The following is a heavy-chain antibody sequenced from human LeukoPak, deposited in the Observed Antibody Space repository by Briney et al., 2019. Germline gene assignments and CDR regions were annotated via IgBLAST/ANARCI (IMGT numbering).Heavy chain of an antibody. J-gene: IGHJ6*02. V-gene: IGHV4-59*01. CDR1: GGSISGYY. D-gene: IGHD3-16*01. CDR2: IHYSGRA. Sequence: SETLSLTCTVSGGSISGYYWTWIRQPPGKGLEWIGQIHYSGRADYNPSLKSRISLSADTSKNQISLKLSSVTAADTAVYYCARFGVNYDMDVWCQGTTVTVYS. CDR3: ARFGVNYDMDV.